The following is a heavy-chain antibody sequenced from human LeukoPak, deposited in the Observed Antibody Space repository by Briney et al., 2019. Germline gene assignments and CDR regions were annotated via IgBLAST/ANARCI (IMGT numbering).Heavy chain of an antibody. CDR1: GFTFSRYW. Sequence: GGSLRLSCAASGFTFSRYWVSWVRQAPGKGLEWVANLKIEGRGKYYVDSEKGGFTTSRDNATNTLFLHMYSPREADTRLYFCASLADCGGDCYHCFDYWGQGTLVTVSS. V-gene: IGHV3-7*01. D-gene: IGHD2-21*02. CDR2: LKIEGRGK. CDR3: ASLADCGGDCYHCFDY. J-gene: IGHJ4*02.